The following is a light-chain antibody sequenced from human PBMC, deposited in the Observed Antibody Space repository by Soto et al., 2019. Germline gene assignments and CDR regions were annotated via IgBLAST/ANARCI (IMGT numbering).Light chain of an antibody. V-gene: IGKV3-20*01. J-gene: IGKJ1*01. CDR1: QSVSSSY. CDR2: DSS. CDR3: QQYGSSGT. Sequence: EIVLTQSPGTLSLSPGERATLSCRASQSVSSSYLAWYQQKPGQSPRLLIHDSSSRATGIPDRFSGSGSGTDFTLTISRLEPEDFAVYYCQQYGSSGTFGQGTKVHIK.